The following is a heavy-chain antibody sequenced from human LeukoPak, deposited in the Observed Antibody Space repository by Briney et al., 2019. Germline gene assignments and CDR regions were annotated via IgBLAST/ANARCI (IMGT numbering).Heavy chain of an antibody. V-gene: IGHV3-23*01. CDR3: AKDDDWGRYKH. Sequence: PGGSLRLSCAASGFTFSSYSMNWVRQAPGKGLGWVSGISPSGGITYYTDSVKGRFTISRDNSKNTQSLQMNSLRAEDTAVYYCAKDDDWGRYKHWGQGTLVTVSS. D-gene: IGHD3-16*01. CDR1: GFTFSSYS. CDR2: ISPSGGIT. J-gene: IGHJ1*01.